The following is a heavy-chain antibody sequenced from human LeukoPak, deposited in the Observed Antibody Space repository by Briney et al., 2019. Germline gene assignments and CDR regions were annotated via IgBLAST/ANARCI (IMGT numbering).Heavy chain of an antibody. CDR3: AREDIVVVPAAEPYYYYGMDV. Sequence: GGSLRLSCAASGFTYSSYEMNWVRQDPGKGLEWVSYISSSGSTIYYADSVKGRFTISRDNAKNSLYLQMNSLRAEDTAVYYCAREDIVVVPAAEPYYYYGMDVWGKGTTVTVSS. CDR2: ISSSGSTI. D-gene: IGHD2-2*01. CDR1: GFTYSSYE. J-gene: IGHJ6*04. V-gene: IGHV3-48*03.